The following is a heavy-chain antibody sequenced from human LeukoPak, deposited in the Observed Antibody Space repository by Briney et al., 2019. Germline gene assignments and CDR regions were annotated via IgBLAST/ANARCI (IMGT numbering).Heavy chain of an antibody. CDR1: GGSISSRSDY. J-gene: IGHJ6*03. CDR2: VDSSGRT. CDR3: SRSHDYGGLYFYYYMDV. Sequence: SETLSLTCTVSGGSISSRSDYWGWIRQTPGKGLEWIGNVDSSGRTYYNPSLKSRVTISVSTCKNQFTRNLRAGAAADTAIYFCSRSHDYGGLYFYYYMDVWGKGTTVTVS. D-gene: IGHD4-23*01. V-gene: IGHV4-39*01.